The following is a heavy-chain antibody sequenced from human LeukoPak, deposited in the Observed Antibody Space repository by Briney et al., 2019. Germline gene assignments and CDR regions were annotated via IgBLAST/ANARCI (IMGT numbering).Heavy chain of an antibody. Sequence: SETLSLTCTVSGGSISSSSYYWGWIRQPPGKGLEWIGSIYYSGSTYYNPSLKSRVTISVDTSKNQFSLKLSSVTAADTAVYYCARVRRERGYSSQNDYWGQGALVTVSS. CDR1: GGSISSSSYY. CDR3: ARVRRERGYSSQNDY. CDR2: IYYSGST. J-gene: IGHJ4*02. D-gene: IGHD5-18*01. V-gene: IGHV4-39*07.